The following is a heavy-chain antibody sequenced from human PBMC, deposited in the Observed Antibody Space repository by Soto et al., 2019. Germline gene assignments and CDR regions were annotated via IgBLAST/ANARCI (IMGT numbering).Heavy chain of an antibody. CDR3: ARDGHKYSSSWHFDY. V-gene: IGHV3-30-3*01. CDR1: GFTFSSYA. J-gene: IGHJ4*02. D-gene: IGHD6-13*01. Sequence: GALRLSCAASGFTFSSYAMHWVRQAPGKGLEWVAVISYDGSNKYYADSVKGRFTISRDNSKNTLYLQMNSLRAEDTAVYYCARDGHKYSSSWHFDYWGQGTLVTVSS. CDR2: ISYDGSNK.